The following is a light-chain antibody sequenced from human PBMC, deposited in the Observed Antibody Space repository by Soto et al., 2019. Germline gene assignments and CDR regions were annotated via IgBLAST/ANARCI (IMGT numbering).Light chain of an antibody. Sequence: EIVLTQSPGTLSLSPGDRATLSCRASQSVSSNYLAWYQQKSGQAPRLLIYGASSSATGIPDRFSGSGSGTAFSITIIRLEHEDFAVYYCQKYGSSIPLTFGGGTKVEIK. V-gene: IGKV3-20*01. CDR2: GAS. CDR3: QKYGSSIPLT. CDR1: QSVSSNY. J-gene: IGKJ4*01.